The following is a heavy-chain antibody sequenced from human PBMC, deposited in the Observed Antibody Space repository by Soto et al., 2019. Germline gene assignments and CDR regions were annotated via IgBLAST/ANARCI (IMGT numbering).Heavy chain of an antibody. Sequence: SGPTLVNPTQTLTLTCTFSGFSLSTSGLGVGWIRQPPGKALEWLALTYWNGDTRYSPSLKSRLTFTKDTSKNQVGLTMTNMDPVDTATYYCARIKGITYDWIADGMDVWGQGTTVTVSS. V-gene: IGHV2-5*01. CDR1: GFSLSTSGLG. CDR2: TYWNGDT. CDR3: ARIKGITYDWIADGMDV. D-gene: IGHD1-20*01. J-gene: IGHJ6*02.